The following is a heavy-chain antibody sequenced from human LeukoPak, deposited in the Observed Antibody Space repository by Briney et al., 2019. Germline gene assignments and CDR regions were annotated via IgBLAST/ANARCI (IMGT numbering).Heavy chain of an antibody. CDR2: ISGSGGST. J-gene: IGHJ6*02. V-gene: IGHV3-23*01. CDR1: GFTFSSYA. D-gene: IGHD2-15*01. Sequence: GGSLRFSYAASGFTFSSYAMSWVRQAPGKGLEWVSAISGSGGSTYYADSVKGRFTISRDNSKNTLYLQMNSLRAEDTAVYYCAKDLVHHVVVVAAILGMDVWGQGTTVTVSS. CDR3: AKDLVHHVVVVAAILGMDV.